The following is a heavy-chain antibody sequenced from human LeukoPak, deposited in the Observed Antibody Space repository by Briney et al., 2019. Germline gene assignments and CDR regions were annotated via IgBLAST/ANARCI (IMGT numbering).Heavy chain of an antibody. CDR3: AKDLEYYYDSSGYFVY. V-gene: IGHV3-23*01. Sequence: GGSLRLSCAASGFTFSSYAMSWVRQAPGKGLEGVSAISGSGGSTYYADSVKGWFTISRDNSKNTLYLQMNSLRAEDTAVYYCAKDLEYYYDSSGYFVYWGQGTLVTVSS. D-gene: IGHD3-22*01. CDR2: ISGSGGST. J-gene: IGHJ4*02. CDR1: GFTFSSYA.